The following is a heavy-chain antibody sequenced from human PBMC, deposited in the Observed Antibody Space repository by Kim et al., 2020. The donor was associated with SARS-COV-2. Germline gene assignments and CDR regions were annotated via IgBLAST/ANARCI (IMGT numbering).Heavy chain of an antibody. CDR3: ARDPGRYYGSGGPSSGVDV. Sequence: SVKVSCKASGGTFSSYAITWVRQAPGQGLEWMGGIIPIFGTANYAQKFQGRVTITADASTSTAYMELSSLRSDDTAVYYCARDPGRYYGSGGPSSGVDVWGQGTTVTVSS. D-gene: IGHD3-10*01. CDR2: IIPIFGTA. J-gene: IGHJ6*02. V-gene: IGHV1-69*13. CDR1: GGTFSSYA.